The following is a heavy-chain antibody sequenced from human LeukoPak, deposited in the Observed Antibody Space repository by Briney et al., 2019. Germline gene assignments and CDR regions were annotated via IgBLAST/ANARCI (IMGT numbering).Heavy chain of an antibody. CDR2: INHSGST. V-gene: IGHV4-34*01. D-gene: IGHD1-14*01. CDR1: GGSYSGYY. Sequence: ASETLSLTCAVYGGSYSGYYWSLIRQPPGKGLEWIGEINHSGSTNYNPSLKSRVTISVDTSKNQYSLKLSSVTAADTAVYHCASRHPAANGTPFDPWGQGTLVTVSS. J-gene: IGHJ5*02. CDR3: ASRHPAANGTPFDP.